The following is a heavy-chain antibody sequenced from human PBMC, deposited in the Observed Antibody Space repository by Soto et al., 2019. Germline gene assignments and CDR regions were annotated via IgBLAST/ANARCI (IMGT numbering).Heavy chain of an antibody. D-gene: IGHD6-13*01. CDR2: IYYSGST. CDR3: ARQSSSWSSTYYYHYGMDV. Sequence: SETLCLPWTLSPGSISIRTYYWRWIRQPRGKGSEWIGSIYYSGSTYYNPSLKSRVTISVDTSKNQFSLKLSSVTAADTAVYYCARQSSSWSSTYYYHYGMDVWGQGTTVTVSS. CDR1: PGSISIRTYY. V-gene: IGHV4-39*01. J-gene: IGHJ6*01.